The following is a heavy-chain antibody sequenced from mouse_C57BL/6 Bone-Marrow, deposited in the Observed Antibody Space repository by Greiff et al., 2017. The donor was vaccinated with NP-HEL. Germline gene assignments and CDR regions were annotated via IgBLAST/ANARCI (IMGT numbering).Heavy chain of an antibody. D-gene: IGHD2-3*01. CDR3: ARIYDGYLYAMDY. Sequence: QVTLKVCGPGILQSSQTLSLTCSFSGFSLSTSGMGVSWIRQPSGKGLEWLAHIYWDDDKRYNPSLKSRLTISKDTSRNQVFLKLTSVDTADTATYYCARIYDGYLYAMDYWGQGTSVTVSS. CDR1: GFSLSTSGMG. J-gene: IGHJ4*01. CDR2: IYWDDDK. V-gene: IGHV8-12*01.